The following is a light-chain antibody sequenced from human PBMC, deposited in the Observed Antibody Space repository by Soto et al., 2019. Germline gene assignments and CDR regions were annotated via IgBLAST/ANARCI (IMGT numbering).Light chain of an antibody. CDR3: SSYTSSSTLVV. J-gene: IGLJ2*01. Sequence: QSALTQPASVSGSPGQSITISCTGTSSDVGGYNYVSWYQQHPGKAPELMIYDVSNRPSGVSNRFSGSKSGNTASLTISGLQAEDEADYYCSSYTSSSTLVVFGGETKLTVL. V-gene: IGLV2-14*01. CDR1: SSDVGGYNY. CDR2: DVS.